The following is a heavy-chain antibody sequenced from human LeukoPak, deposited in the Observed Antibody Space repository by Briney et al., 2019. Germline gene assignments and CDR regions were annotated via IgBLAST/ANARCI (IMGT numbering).Heavy chain of an antibody. V-gene: IGHV1-8*01. J-gene: IGHJ6*03. D-gene: IGHD3-22*01. CDR2: MNPNSGNT. Sequence: ASVKVSCKASGYTFTSYDINWVRRATGQGLEWMGWMNPNSGNTGYAQKFQGRVTMTRNTFISTAYMELSSLRSEDTAVYYCARVDSSGYYYYYYYMDVWGKGTTVTISS. CDR1: GYTFTSYD. CDR3: ARVDSSGYYYYYYYMDV.